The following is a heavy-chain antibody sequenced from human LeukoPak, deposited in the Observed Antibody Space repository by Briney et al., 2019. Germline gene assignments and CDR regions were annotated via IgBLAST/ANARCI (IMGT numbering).Heavy chain of an antibody. CDR1: GYTFTSYG. CDR2: ISAYNGNT. Sequence: GASVKVSCKASGYTFTSYGISWVRQAPGQGLEWMGWISAYNGNTNYAQKLQGRVTMTTDTSTSTVYMELRSLRSDDTAVYYCARETGSSAFDYWGQGTLVTVSS. CDR3: ARETGSSAFDY. V-gene: IGHV1-18*01. D-gene: IGHD1-26*01. J-gene: IGHJ4*02.